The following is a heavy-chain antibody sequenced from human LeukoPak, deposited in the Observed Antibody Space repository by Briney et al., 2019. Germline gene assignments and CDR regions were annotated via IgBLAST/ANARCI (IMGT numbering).Heavy chain of an antibody. CDR1: GYTFTGYY. Sequence: ASVKVSCKASGYTFTGYYMHWVRQAPGQELEWMGWINPNSGGTNYAQKFQGRVTMTRDTSISTAYMELSRLRSDDTAVYYCARAGGFGRSFDIWGQGTMVTVSS. CDR2: INPNSGGT. V-gene: IGHV1-2*02. J-gene: IGHJ3*02. D-gene: IGHD3-16*01. CDR3: ARAGGFGRSFDI.